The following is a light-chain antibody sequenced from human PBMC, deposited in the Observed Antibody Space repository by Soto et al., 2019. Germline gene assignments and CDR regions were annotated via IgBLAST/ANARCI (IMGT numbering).Light chain of an antibody. CDR1: QNVRTF. Sequence: EVVLTQSPATLSLSPGERATLSCRASQNVRTFLDWYQQKPGQPPRLLIYGASNRATGIPARFSGSGSGTDFTLTISRLEPEDFAVYYCQHYGTSLYTFGQGTKLEIK. V-gene: IGKV3-20*01. CDR2: GAS. J-gene: IGKJ2*01. CDR3: QHYGTSLYT.